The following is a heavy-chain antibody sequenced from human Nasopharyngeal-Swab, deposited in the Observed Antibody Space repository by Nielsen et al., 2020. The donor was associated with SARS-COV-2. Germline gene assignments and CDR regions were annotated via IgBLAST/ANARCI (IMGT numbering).Heavy chain of an antibody. V-gene: IGHV3-30-3*01. J-gene: IGHJ4*02. Sequence: GESLKISCVGSGITFSRSVIQWVRQAPGKGLEWVAVLSIDGSNYAQYAASVTCRFTVPRDDSENTLYLQVSSLKTEDTAVYYCAAGSDYWGQGTLVTVSS. CDR1: GITFSRSV. CDR2: LSIDGSNYA. CDR3: AAGSDY. D-gene: IGHD1-14*01.